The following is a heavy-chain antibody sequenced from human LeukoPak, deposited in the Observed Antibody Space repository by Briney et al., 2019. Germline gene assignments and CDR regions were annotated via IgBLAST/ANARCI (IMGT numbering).Heavy chain of an antibody. Sequence: SQTLSLTCTVSGGSISSGGYYWSWIRQHPGKGLEWIGYIYYSGSTYYNPSLKSRVTIFVDTSKNQFSLQLRSVTAADTAVYYCARVKGIAAAGPFDYWGQGTLVTVSS. CDR1: GGSISSGGYY. CDR3: ARVKGIAAAGPFDY. CDR2: IYYSGST. V-gene: IGHV4-31*03. D-gene: IGHD6-13*01. J-gene: IGHJ4*02.